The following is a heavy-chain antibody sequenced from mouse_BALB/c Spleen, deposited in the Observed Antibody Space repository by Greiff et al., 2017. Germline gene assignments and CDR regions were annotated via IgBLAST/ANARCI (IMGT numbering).Heavy chain of an antibody. CDR2: ISSGSSTI. CDR1: GFTFSSFG. J-gene: IGHJ3*01. Sequence: DVHLVESGGGLVQPGGSRKLSCAASGFTFSSFGMHWVRQAPEKGLEWVAYISSGSSTIYYADTVKGRFTISRDNPKNTLFLQMTSLRSEDTAMYYCARSGVGNPAWFAYWGQGTLVTVSA. CDR3: ARSGVGNPAWFAY. V-gene: IGHV5-17*02. D-gene: IGHD2-1*01.